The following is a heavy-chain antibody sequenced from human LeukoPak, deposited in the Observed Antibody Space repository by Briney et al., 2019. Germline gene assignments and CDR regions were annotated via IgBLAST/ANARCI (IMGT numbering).Heavy chain of an antibody. J-gene: IGHJ3*02. CDR2: ISAYNGNT. D-gene: IGHD6-19*01. CDR1: GGTFSSYT. V-gene: IGHV1-18*01. CDR3: ARVSGIAVAGNDAFDI. Sequence: ASVKVSCKASGGTFSSYTISWVRQAPGQGLEWMGWISAYNGNTNYAQKLQGRVTMTTDTSTSTAYMELRSLRSDDTAVYYCARVSGIAVAGNDAFDIWGQGTMVTVSS.